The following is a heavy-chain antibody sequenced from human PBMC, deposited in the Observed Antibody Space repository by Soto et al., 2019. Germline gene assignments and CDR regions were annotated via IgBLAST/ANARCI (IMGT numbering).Heavy chain of an antibody. J-gene: IGHJ4*02. CDR1: GFSLNTRDVG. CDR3: AHCRGGVASF. V-gene: IGHV2-5*02. CDR2: VYWDDDK. D-gene: IGHD3-16*01. Sequence: QITLNESGPALVKPTQTLTLTCTFSGFSLNTRDVGVGWIRQPPGKALEWLGVVYWDDDKTYSPSLKSRLTITKATPTNQVVPIMTKMDPVDTATYYCAHCRGGVASFWGQGTLVTVSS.